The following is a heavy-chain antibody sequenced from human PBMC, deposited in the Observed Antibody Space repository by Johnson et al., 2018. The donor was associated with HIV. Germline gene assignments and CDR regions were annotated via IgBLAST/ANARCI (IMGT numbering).Heavy chain of an antibody. CDR1: GFVFGDCA. D-gene: IGHD2-21*01. V-gene: IGHV3-33*06. Sequence: QVQLVESGGGLIQPGGSLRLSCSTSGFVFGDCAMSWFRHAPGKGLEWVAVIWYDGSNKYYADSVKGRFTISRDNSKNTLYLQMNSLRAEDTAVYYCAKDRVVIAAHDAFDIWGQGTMVTVSS. J-gene: IGHJ3*02. CDR2: IWYDGSNK. CDR3: AKDRVVIAAHDAFDI.